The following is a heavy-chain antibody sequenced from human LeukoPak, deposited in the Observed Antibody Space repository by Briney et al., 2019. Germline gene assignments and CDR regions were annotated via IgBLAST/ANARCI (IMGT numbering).Heavy chain of an antibody. D-gene: IGHD1-26*01. CDR1: GFTFSSHW. J-gene: IGHJ5*02. V-gene: IGHV3-23*01. CDR2: ITGNAGFI. Sequence: GGSLRLSCAASGFTFSSHWMSWVRQAPGKGLEWVGGITGNAGFIGYADSVKGRFIISRDNTNNRLFLQMRSLRGEDTAVYYCAKDKVPDGKWEIDRWGQGTLVTVSS. CDR3: AKDKVPDGKWEIDR.